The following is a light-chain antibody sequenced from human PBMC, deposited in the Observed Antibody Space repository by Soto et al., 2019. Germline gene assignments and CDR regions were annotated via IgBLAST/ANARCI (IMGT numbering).Light chain of an antibody. CDR3: KSYAGSNTYV. V-gene: IGLV2-8*01. CDR1: STDVGGYNY. J-gene: IGLJ1*01. Sequence: QSALTQPPSAAGSPGQSVTISCTGTSTDVGGYNYVSWYQQYPGKAPRLIIYEVVQRPSGVPDRFSGSKSGNTASLTVSGLQAADEADYFCKSYAGSNTYVFGSGTKLTVL. CDR2: EVV.